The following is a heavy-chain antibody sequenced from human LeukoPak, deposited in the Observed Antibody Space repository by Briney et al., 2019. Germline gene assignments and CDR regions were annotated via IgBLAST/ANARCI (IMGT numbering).Heavy chain of an antibody. J-gene: IGHJ4*02. Sequence: SETLSLTCAVYGGSFSGYYWSWIRQPPGKGLEWIGSIYYSGSTYYNPSLKSRVTISVDTSKNQFSLKLSSVTAADTAVYYCARVMGCSGGSCWGQGTLVTVSS. CDR1: GGSFSGYY. CDR3: ARVMGCSGGSC. V-gene: IGHV4-34*01. CDR2: IYYSGST. D-gene: IGHD2-15*01.